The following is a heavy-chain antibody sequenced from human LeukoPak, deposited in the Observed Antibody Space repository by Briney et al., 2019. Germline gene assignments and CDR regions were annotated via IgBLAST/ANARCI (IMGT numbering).Heavy chain of an antibody. J-gene: IGHJ4*02. V-gene: IGHV4-59*01. CDR1: GGSISGYY. CDR2: IYYSGGT. D-gene: IGHD5-18*01. CDR3: ARRGYRYGNDY. Sequence: SETLSLTCSVSGGSISGYYWSWIRQPPGKGLEWIGYIYYSGGTNYNPSLESRVTISVDMSKNHLSLNLSSVTAADTAVYYCARRGYRYGNDYRGQGTLVTVSS.